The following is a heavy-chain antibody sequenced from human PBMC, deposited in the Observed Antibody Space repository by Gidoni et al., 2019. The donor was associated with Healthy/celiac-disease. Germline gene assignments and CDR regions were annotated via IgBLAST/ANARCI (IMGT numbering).Heavy chain of an antibody. Sequence: QVQLQESGPGLVQPSQTLSLPCTVSGGSISSGDYYWSWIRQPPGKGLEWIGYIYYSGSTYYNPSLKSRVTISVDTSKNQFSLKLSSVTAADTAVYYCARDNYGSGSYSPFDYWGQGTLVTVSS. J-gene: IGHJ4*02. CDR2: IYYSGST. CDR1: GGSISSGDYY. CDR3: ARDNYGSGSYSPFDY. D-gene: IGHD3-10*01. V-gene: IGHV4-30-4*08.